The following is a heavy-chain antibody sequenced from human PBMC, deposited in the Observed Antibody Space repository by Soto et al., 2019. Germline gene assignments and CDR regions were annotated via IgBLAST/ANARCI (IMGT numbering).Heavy chain of an antibody. J-gene: IGHJ3*02. V-gene: IGHV4-59*01. CDR3: ARVGFDWNDGVGQKGAFDI. D-gene: IGHD1-1*01. CDR2: IYYSGST. CDR1: GGSISSYY. Sequence: SETLSLTCTVSGGSISSYYWSWIRQPPGKGLEWIGYIYYSGSTNYNPSLKSRVTISVDTSKNQFSLKLSSVTAADTAVYYCARVGFDWNDGVGQKGAFDIWGQGTMVTVAS.